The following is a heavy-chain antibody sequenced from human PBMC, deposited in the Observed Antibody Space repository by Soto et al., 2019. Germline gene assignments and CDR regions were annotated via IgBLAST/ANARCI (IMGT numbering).Heavy chain of an antibody. J-gene: IGHJ4*02. CDR3: AREPGV. V-gene: IGHV4-31*01. CDR1: GGSISSGGYY. Sequence: QVQLQESGPGLVKPSQTLSLTCTVSGGSISSGGYYWSWISQHPGKGLAWIGYIYYSRSTYYNPSLKSPLTISIATSKTHFSLKLRSVTAADTAGNYFAREPGVWGQGSLVTVSS. D-gene: IGHD3-10*01. CDR2: IYYSRST.